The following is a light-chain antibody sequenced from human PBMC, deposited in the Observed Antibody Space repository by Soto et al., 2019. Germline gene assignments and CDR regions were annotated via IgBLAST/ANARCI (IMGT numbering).Light chain of an antibody. V-gene: IGKV3D-15*01. J-gene: IGKJ1*01. CDR3: QQYNNWPPRT. CDR1: QSVSSY. CDR2: GAS. Sequence: EIVLTQSPATLSLSPGERATLSCRASQSVSSYLAWYQQKPGQAPRLLIYGASSRATGIPDRFSGSGSGTEFTLTISSLQSEDFAVYYCQQYNNWPPRTFGQGTKVDIK.